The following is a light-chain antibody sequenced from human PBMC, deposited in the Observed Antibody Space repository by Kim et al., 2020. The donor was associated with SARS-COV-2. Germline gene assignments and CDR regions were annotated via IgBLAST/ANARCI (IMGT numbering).Light chain of an antibody. J-gene: IGLJ2*01. CDR3: QSADSGCKRVI. CDR1: VLPKQY. Sequence: SYELIQPPSMSVSPGQTARITCSGDVLPKQYGYWYQQKPGQAPVLVIYKDIERPSGIPERFSGSISGTTVTLTISGVQSEDEADYYCQSADSGCKRVIFGGGTQLTVL. V-gene: IGLV3-25*03. CDR2: KDI.